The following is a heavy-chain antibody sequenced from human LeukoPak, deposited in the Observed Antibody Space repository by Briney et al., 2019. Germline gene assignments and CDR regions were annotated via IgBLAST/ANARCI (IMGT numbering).Heavy chain of an antibody. V-gene: IGHV3-48*01. J-gene: IGHJ4*02. D-gene: IGHD2-2*01. CDR1: GFTFSSYS. CDR3: AREYCSSTSCLYDY. CDR2: ISSSSSTI. Sequence: PGGSLRLSCAASGFTFSSYSMNWVRQAPGKGLEWVSYISSSSSTIYYADSVKGRFTISRDKAKNSLYLQMNSLRAEDMAVYYCAREYCSSTSCLYDYWGQGTLVTVSS.